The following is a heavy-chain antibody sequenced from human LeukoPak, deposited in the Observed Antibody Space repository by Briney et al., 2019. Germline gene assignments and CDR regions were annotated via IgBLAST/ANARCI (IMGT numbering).Heavy chain of an antibody. J-gene: IGHJ4*02. CDR2: IYYSGST. CDR1: GGSISSSYYY. D-gene: IGHD5-12*01. V-gene: IGHV4-39*02. Sequence: SETLSLTCTVSGGSISSSYYYWGWIRQPPGKGLEWIGSIYYSGSTYYNPSLKSRVTISVDTSKNHFSLKLSSMTAADTAVYYCARTNRGYSGYDWASNFDYWGQGTLVTVSS. CDR3: ARTNRGYSGYDWASNFDY.